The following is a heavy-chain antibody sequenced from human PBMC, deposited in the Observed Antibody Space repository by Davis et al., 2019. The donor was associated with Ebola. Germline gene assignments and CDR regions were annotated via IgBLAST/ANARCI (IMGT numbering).Heavy chain of an antibody. D-gene: IGHD3-9*01. J-gene: IGHJ6*04. CDR2: INPNSGGT. V-gene: IGHV1-2*06. Sequence: ASVKVSCKASGYTFTGYYMHWVRQAPGQGLEWMGRINPNSGGTNYAQKLQGRVTMTTDTSTSTAYMELRSLRSDDTAIYYCARLPHAILTDSLRGLGMDVWGKGTTVTVSS. CDR1: GYTFTGYY. CDR3: ARLPHAILTDSLRGLGMDV.